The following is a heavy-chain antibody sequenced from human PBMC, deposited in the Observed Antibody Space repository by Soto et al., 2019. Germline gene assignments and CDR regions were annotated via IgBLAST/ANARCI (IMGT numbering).Heavy chain of an antibody. D-gene: IGHD3-22*01. Sequence: QVQLVESGGGVVQPGRSLRLSCAASGVTFSSYGMHWVRQAPGKGLEWVAVIWYDGSNKYYADSVKGRFTISRDNSKNTLYLQMNSLRAEDTAVYYCARATLGGSGYGAYDYWGQGTLVTVSS. CDR3: ARATLGGSGYGAYDY. J-gene: IGHJ4*02. CDR2: IWYDGSNK. V-gene: IGHV3-33*01. CDR1: GVTFSSYG.